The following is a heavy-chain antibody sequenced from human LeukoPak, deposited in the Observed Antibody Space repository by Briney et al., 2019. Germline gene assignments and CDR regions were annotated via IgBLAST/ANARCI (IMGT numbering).Heavy chain of an antibody. J-gene: IGHJ6*03. Sequence: PGGSQRLSCAASGFPFDDYAMHCVRQAPGKGLECVSLISGDGGSTHYADSVKGRFTISRDNSKHSVYLQMNSLRTEDTALYYCAKGTYYDFWSGYYYYYYYMDVWGKGTTVTVSS. CDR2: ISGDGGST. CDR3: AKGTYYDFWSGYYYYYYYMDV. V-gene: IGHV3-43*02. CDR1: GFPFDDYA. D-gene: IGHD3-3*01.